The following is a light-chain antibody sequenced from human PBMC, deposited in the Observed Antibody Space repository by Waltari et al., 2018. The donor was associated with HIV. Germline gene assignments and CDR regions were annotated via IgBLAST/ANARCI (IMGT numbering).Light chain of an antibody. CDR3: QQYYTAPYT. V-gene: IGKV4-1*01. J-gene: IGKJ2*01. Sequence: IVMTQSPASLAVTLGDRVTINCKSSRNVFGMTYQVGYLRCYQQKRGQPTKLIIRWGSTREDGVPEGFSAGGYGTEFTLTISSLEEEDVGVYYCQQYYTAPYTFGQGTRVEVK. CDR2: WGS. CDR1: RNVFGMTYQVGY.